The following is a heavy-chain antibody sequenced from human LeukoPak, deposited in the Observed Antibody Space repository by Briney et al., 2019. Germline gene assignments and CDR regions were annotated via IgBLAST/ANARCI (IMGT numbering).Heavy chain of an antibody. Sequence: PSETLSLTCTVSGGSISSSSYYWSWIRQPPGKGLEWIGYIYYSGSTNYNPSLKSRVTISVDTSKNQFSLKLSSVTAADTAVYYCARGEDTAMVLLDYWGQGTLVTVSS. CDR3: ARGEDTAMVLLDY. V-gene: IGHV4-61*05. D-gene: IGHD5-18*01. J-gene: IGHJ4*02. CDR2: IYYSGST. CDR1: GGSISSSSYY.